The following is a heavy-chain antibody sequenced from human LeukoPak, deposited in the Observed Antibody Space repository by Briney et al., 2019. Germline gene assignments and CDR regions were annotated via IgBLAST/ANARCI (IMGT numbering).Heavy chain of an antibody. V-gene: IGHV1-8*01. CDR3: ARGYSSGWYLWYFDL. CDR1: GYTFTSSD. CDR2: MNPNSGNT. J-gene: IGHJ2*01. Sequence: ASVKVSCKASGYTFTSSDINWVRQATGQGLEWMGWMNPNSGNTGYAQKFQGRVTMTRNTSISPAYMELSSQRSEDTAVYCCARGYSSGWYLWYFDLWGRGTLVTVSS. D-gene: IGHD6-19*01.